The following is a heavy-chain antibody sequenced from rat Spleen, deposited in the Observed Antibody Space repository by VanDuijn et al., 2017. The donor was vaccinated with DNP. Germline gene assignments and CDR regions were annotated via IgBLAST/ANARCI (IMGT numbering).Heavy chain of an antibody. Sequence: QVQLQESGPGLVQPSQTLSLTCTVSGFSLTSYTVSWVRQPPGKGLEWIAAKSSGGSTDYNSAIKSRLSISRDTSKSQVFLKMNSLQTEDTAMYFCARIGGANWGYYFDYWGQGVMVTVSS. CDR2: KSSGGST. V-gene: IGHV2-6*01. CDR1: GFSLTSYT. CDR3: ARIGGANWGYYFDY. J-gene: IGHJ2*01. D-gene: IGHD5-1*01.